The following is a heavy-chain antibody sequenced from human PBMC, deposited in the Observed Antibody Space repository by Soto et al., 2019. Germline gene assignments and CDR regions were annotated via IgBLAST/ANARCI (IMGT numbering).Heavy chain of an antibody. Sequence: QVQLVQSGAEVKKPGSSVKVSCKASGGTFSSYAISWVRQAPGQGLEWMGGIIPIFGTANYAQKFQGRVTITADESTSTAYMELSSLRSEDTAVYYCARSAPYSSGWSGYYYGMDVWGQGTTVTVSS. D-gene: IGHD6-19*01. CDR3: ARSAPYSSGWSGYYYGMDV. J-gene: IGHJ6*02. CDR2: IIPIFGTA. V-gene: IGHV1-69*01. CDR1: GGTFSSYA.